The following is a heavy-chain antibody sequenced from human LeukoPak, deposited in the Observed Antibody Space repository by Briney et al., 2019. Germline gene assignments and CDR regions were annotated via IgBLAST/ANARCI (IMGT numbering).Heavy chain of an antibody. CDR1: GFTLSSYA. V-gene: IGHV3-23*01. J-gene: IGHJ6*03. Sequence: GGSLRLSCAASGFTLSSYAMSWVRQAPGKGLEWVSAISDTGNTYHADSVKGRFTISRDNAKNSLYLQMNSLSPDDTAVYFCARDPYSGNYGNDYYYYMDVWGKGTTVTISS. CDR2: ISDTGNT. D-gene: IGHD1-26*01. CDR3: ARDPYSGNYGNDYYYYMDV.